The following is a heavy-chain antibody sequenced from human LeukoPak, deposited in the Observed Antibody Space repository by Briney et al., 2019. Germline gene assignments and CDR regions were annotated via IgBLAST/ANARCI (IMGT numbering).Heavy chain of an antibody. D-gene: IGHD2/OR15-2a*01. CDR3: AKNSGRSPGGDAFDI. CDR1: GFTFSSYA. V-gene: IGHV3-23*01. J-gene: IGHJ3*02. Sequence: SGGSLRLSCAASGFTFSSYAMSWVRQAPGKGLEGVSAISGSGGSTYYAASVKGRFTISRATSKNTLYLQINSPIDEDPAGYYIAKNSGRSPGGDAFDIWGQGTMVTVSS. CDR2: ISGSGGST.